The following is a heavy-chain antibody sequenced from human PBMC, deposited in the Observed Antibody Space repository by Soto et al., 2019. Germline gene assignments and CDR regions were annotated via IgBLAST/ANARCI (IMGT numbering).Heavy chain of an antibody. V-gene: IGHV3-30*18. D-gene: IGHD3-10*01. CDR2: ISFDGRDI. Sequence: QVQLVESGGGVVHPGTSLRLSCVTSGFTFSSFAMDWVRQAPGKGLEWVAAISFDGRDISYRESVKGRFTISRDKFKNTVYLQMNSLRTEDTAVYYCEKESLYYFDSGRFSAPAFDHWGQGTLVTVSS. CDR3: EKESLYYFDSGRFSAPAFDH. J-gene: IGHJ4*02. CDR1: GFTFSSFA.